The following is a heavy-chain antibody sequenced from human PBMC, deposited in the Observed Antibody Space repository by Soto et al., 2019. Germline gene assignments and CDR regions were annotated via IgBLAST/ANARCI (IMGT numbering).Heavy chain of an antibody. J-gene: IGHJ6*02. CDR2: ISGSGGST. Sequence: GFLRLSCAASGFTISSYAMSWVSQTPGKGLEWVSAISGSGGSTYYADSVKGQFTISRDNSKNTLYLQMNSLRAEDTAVYYYAKQPRIAAAGTRYGMDVWGQGTTVTVSS. CDR3: AKQPRIAAAGTRYGMDV. V-gene: IGHV3-23*01. CDR1: GFTISSYA. D-gene: IGHD6-13*01.